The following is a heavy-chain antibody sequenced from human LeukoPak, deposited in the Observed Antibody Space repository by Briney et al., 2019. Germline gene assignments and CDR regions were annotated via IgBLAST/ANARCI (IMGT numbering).Heavy chain of an antibody. Sequence: GGSLRLSCAASGFTFSDYYMSWIRQAPGKGLERVSYISSSGSTIDYADSVKGRFTISRDNAKNSLYLQMNSLRAEDTAVYYCARVRLSSGPPCMSAFDIWGQGTMVTASS. J-gene: IGHJ3*02. D-gene: IGHD3-22*01. CDR3: ARVRLSSGPPCMSAFDI. CDR2: ISSSGSTI. CDR1: GFTFSDYY. V-gene: IGHV3-11*01.